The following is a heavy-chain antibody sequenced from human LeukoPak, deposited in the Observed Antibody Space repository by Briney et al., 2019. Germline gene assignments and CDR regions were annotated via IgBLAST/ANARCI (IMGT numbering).Heavy chain of an antibody. CDR2: TYHSGTT. CDR3: ATWYSGTFWYFDL. D-gene: IGHD1-26*01. V-gene: IGHV4-59*11. J-gene: IGHJ2*01. Sequence: SQTLSLTCAVSGGSISSHYWNWIRQPPGKGLEWIGYTYHSGTTDYNPSLKSRVTMSLDTSKNQFSLKLRSVTAADTAVYYCATWYSGTFWYFDLWGRGTLVTVSS. CDR1: GGSISSHY.